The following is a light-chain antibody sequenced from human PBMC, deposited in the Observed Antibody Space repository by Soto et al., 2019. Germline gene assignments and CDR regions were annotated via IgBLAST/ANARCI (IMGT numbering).Light chain of an antibody. J-gene: IGLJ2*01. CDR1: SSDVGGYNF. CDR3: SSFAGGNNLL. V-gene: IGLV2-8*01. CDR2: EVS. Sequence: QSALTQPPSASGSPGQSVTISCTGTSSDVGGYNFVSWYQQHPGKAPKLLIYEVSKRPSGVPDRFSGSKSDNTASLTVSGLQAEDEADYYSSSFAGGNNLLFGGGTKLTVL.